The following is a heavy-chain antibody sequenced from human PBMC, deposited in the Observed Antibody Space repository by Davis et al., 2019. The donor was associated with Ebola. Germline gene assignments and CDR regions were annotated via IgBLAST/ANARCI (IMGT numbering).Heavy chain of an antibody. J-gene: IGHJ4*02. V-gene: IGHV6-1*01. CDR2: TYYRSKWYN. Sequence: SQTLSLTCAISGDSVPSNSAAWNWIRQSPSRGLEWLGRTYYRSKWYNDYAVSVKSRITINADTSKNQFSLQLNSVTPEDTAVYYCAREGVAAVGTPFDYWGQGTLVIVSS. CDR3: AREGVAAVGTPFDY. CDR1: GDSVPSNSAA. D-gene: IGHD6-13*01.